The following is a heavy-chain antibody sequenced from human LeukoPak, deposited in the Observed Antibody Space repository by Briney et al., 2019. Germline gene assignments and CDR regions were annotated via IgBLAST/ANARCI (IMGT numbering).Heavy chain of an antibody. CDR3: ARRGSGYYYNYMDV. D-gene: IGHD3-22*01. CDR2: IYYSGST. V-gene: IGHV4-59*12. CDR1: GGSISSYY. Sequence: PSETLSLTCTVSGGSISSYYWSWIRQPPGKGLEWIGYIYYSGSTNYNPSLKSRVTISVDTSKNQFSLRLSSVTAADTAVYYCARRGSGYYYNYMDVWGKGTTVTVSS. J-gene: IGHJ6*03.